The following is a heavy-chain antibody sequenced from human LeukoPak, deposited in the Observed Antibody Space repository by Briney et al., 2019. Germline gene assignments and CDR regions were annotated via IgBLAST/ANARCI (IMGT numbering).Heavy chain of an antibody. Sequence: GGSLRLSCAASGFTFSSYWMSWVRQAPGKGLEWVSYISSSGSTIYYADSVKGRFTISRDNAKNSLYLQMNSLRAEDTAVYYCARVATPPSGYYYYYMDVWGKGTTVTISS. J-gene: IGHJ6*03. CDR3: ARVATPPSGYYYYYMDV. V-gene: IGHV3-48*04. CDR2: ISSSGSTI. CDR1: GFTFSSYW. D-gene: IGHD2-15*01.